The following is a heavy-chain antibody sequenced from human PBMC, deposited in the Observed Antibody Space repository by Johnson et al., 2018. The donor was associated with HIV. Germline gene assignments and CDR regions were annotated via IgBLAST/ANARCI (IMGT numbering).Heavy chain of an antibody. CDR3: AGRSSAWYEDAFDI. V-gene: IGHV3-53*01. Sequence: VQLVESGGGLIQPGGSLRLSCAASGFTVSSNYMSWVRQAPGKGLEWVSLIYSGDRTYSAVSVKGRFTISRDSSKNTLFLQMNSLRVEDTAIYYCAGRSSAWYEDAFDIWGQGTMVTVSS. CDR1: GFTVSSNY. CDR2: IYSGDRT. D-gene: IGHD6-19*01. J-gene: IGHJ3*02.